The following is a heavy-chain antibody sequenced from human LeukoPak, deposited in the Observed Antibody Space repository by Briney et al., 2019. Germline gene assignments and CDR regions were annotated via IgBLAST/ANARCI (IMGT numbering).Heavy chain of an antibody. CDR3: ARVGDGYNGEFDY. V-gene: IGHV4-59*10. D-gene: IGHD5-24*01. CDR2: IYTSGST. J-gene: IGHJ4*02. CDR1: GGSFSGYY. Sequence: SETLSLTCAVYGGSFSGYYWSWLRQPPGKGLEWIGRIYTSGSTNYNPSLKSRVTMSVDTSKNQFSLKLSSVTAADTAVYYCARVGDGYNGEFDYWGQGTLVTVSS.